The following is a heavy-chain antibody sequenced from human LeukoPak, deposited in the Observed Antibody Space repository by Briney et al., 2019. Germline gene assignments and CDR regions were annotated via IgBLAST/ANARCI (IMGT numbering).Heavy chain of an antibody. CDR1: GFTFSSYW. D-gene: IGHD4-23*01. CDR2: IKQDGSEK. Sequence: PGGSLRLSCAASGFTFSSYWMSWVRQAPGKGLEWVANIKQDGSEKYYVDSVKGRFTISRDNAKNSLYLQMNSLRAEDTAVYYCARSTVVTPGAEYFQHWGQGTLVTVSS. CDR3: ARSTVVTPGAEYFQH. V-gene: IGHV3-7*01. J-gene: IGHJ1*01.